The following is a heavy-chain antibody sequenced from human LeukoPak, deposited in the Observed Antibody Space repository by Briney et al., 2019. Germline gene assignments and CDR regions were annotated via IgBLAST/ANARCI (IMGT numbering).Heavy chain of an antibody. CDR1: GFTVSSNY. Sequence: GGSLRLSCAASGFTVSSNYMSWVRQAPGKGLEWVSVIYSGGSTYYADSVKGRFTISRDNSKNTLYLQMNSLRAEDTAVYYCARGFYGDSFDYWGQGTLVTVSS. V-gene: IGHV3-66*01. CDR3: ARGFYGDSFDY. J-gene: IGHJ4*02. CDR2: IYSGGST. D-gene: IGHD4-17*01.